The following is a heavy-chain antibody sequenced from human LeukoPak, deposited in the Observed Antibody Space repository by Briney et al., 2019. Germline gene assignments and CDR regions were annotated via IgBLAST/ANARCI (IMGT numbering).Heavy chain of an antibody. V-gene: IGHV1-18*01. Sequence: GASVKVSRKASGYSITSYGFNWVRQAPGQGLEWMGWMSAYNGKTNYAHSLQGRVTVTADTSTSTAYMELRSLRSEDTAVYYCARGMGYSYGHPQGAFDIWGQGTMVTVSS. CDR3: ARGMGYSYGHPQGAFDI. CDR1: GYSITSYG. D-gene: IGHD5-18*01. CDR2: MSAYNGKT. J-gene: IGHJ3*02.